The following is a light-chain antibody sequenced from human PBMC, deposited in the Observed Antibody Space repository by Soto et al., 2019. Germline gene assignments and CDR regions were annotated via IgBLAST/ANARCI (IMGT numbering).Light chain of an antibody. CDR3: SSYNSSSTVV. V-gene: IGLV2-14*01. CDR1: SSDVGGYNY. CDR2: DVS. J-gene: IGLJ2*01. Sequence: QSVLTQPASMSGSPGQSITISCTGTSSDVGGYNYVSWYQQHPGQAPKLIIYDVSNRASGVSNRFSGSKSGDTASLTISGLQSEDEADYSCSSYNSSSTVVFGGGTKLTVL.